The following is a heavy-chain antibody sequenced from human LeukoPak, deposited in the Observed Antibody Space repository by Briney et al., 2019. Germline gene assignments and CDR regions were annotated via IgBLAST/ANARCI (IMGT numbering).Heavy chain of an antibody. D-gene: IGHD3-16*01. CDR2: IYYSGST. J-gene: IGHJ4*02. CDR3: ARLNGALRYYFDY. CDR1: GGSISSSSYY. V-gene: IGHV4-39*01. Sequence: SETLSHTCTVSGGSISSSSYYWGWIRQPPGKGLEWIGSIYYSGSTYYNPSLKSRVTISVDTSKNQFSLKLSSVTAADTAVYYCARLNGALRYYFDYWGQGTLVTVSS.